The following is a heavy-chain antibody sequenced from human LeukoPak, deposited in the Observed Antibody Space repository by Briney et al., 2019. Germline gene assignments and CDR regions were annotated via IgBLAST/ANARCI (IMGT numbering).Heavy chain of an antibody. CDR3: ASPHSGYG. D-gene: IGHD5-12*01. Sequence: GGSLRLSCAASGFTFSNFHMNWVRQAPGKGLEWVSYISSSSITMYYADSVKGRFTISRDNAKNSLYLQMNSLRDEDTAVYYCASPHSGYGWGQGTLVTVSS. CDR2: ISSSSITM. J-gene: IGHJ4*02. V-gene: IGHV3-48*02. CDR1: GFTFSNFH.